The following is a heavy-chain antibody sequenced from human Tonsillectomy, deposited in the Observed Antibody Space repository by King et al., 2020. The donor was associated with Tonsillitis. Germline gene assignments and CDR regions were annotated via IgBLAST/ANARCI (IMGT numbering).Heavy chain of an antibody. CDR3: ARGPYSDTSAYYIY. D-gene: IGHD3-22*01. CDR1: GGSFSGYY. J-gene: IGHJ4*02. V-gene: IGHV4-34*01. Sequence: VQLQQWGAGLLKPSETLSLTCAVYGGSFSGYYWSWIRQPPGKGLEWIGEINHSGRTNYNPSLKSRVTISLDTSRTHFSLKLTSVTAADTAVYYCARGPYSDTSAYYIYWGQGTLVTVSS. CDR2: INHSGRT.